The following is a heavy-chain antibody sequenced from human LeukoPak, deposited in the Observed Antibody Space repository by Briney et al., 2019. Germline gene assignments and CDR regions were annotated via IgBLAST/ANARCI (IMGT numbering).Heavy chain of an antibody. D-gene: IGHD6-13*01. Sequence: SETLSLTCAVYGGSFSGYYWSWIRQPPGKGLECIGYIYYSGSTNYNPSLKSRVTISVDTSKNQFSLKLSSVTAADTAVYYCARGYGIAAAGHISFDYWGQGTLVTVSS. V-gene: IGHV4-59*01. CDR2: IYYSGST. CDR3: ARGYGIAAAGHISFDY. CDR1: GGSFSGYY. J-gene: IGHJ4*02.